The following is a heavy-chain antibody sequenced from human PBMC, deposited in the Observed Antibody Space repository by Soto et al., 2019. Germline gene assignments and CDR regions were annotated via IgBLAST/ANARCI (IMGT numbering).Heavy chain of an antibody. V-gene: IGHV4-30-4*01. Sequence: SETLSLTSTVSGGSISRGAYYRSRIRQPPGKGLEWIGYIYYSGSTYYNPSLKSRVTISVDTSKNQFSLKLSSVTAADTAVYYCARGGTPLRALQKRYNWFDPWGQGTLVTVSS. CDR3: ARGGTPLRALQKRYNWFDP. CDR2: IYYSGST. D-gene: IGHD1-26*01. CDR1: GGSISRGAYY. J-gene: IGHJ5*02.